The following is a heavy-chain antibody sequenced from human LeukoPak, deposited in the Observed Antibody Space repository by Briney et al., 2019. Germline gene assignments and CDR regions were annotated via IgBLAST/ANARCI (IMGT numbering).Heavy chain of an antibody. V-gene: IGHV1-69*13. CDR1: GGTFSSYA. CDR2: IIPIFGTA. CDR3: ARNPIDTHYYYYGMDV. Sequence: ASVKVSCKASGGTFSSYAISWVRQAPGQGLEWMGGIIPIFGTANYAQKFQGRVTITADESTSTAYMELSSLRSEDTAVYYCARNPIDTHYYYYGMDVWGQGTTVTVSS. J-gene: IGHJ6*02.